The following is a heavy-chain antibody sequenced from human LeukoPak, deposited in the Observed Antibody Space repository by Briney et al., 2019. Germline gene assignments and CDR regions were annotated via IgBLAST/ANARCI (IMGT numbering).Heavy chain of an antibody. CDR3: ARDREAAAACTFEFDP. V-gene: IGHV3-21*01. J-gene: IGHJ5*02. Sequence: GGSLRLSCAAYGFTFSSSAMNWVRQTPGKGLEWVSSINNVGSHIYYADSVKGRFTISRDNAKNSLYLQMNSLRAEDTAVYYCARDREAAAACTFEFDPWGQGTLVTVSS. CDR1: GFTFSSSA. CDR2: INNVGSHI. D-gene: IGHD6-13*01.